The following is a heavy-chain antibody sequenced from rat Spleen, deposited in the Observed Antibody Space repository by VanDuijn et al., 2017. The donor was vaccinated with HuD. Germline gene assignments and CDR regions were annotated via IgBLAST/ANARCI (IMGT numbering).Heavy chain of an antibody. D-gene: IGHD1-11*01. Sequence: EVQLVESGGGFVQPGRSLKFSCVASGFTFRDYAMAWVRQAPEKGLEWVATILYDTTNTYYRDSVRGRFTISRDNAKSTLYLQMDSLRSEDTATYYCTTDVGATGYWGQGVMVTVSS. CDR3: TTDVGATGY. V-gene: IGHV5-17*01. J-gene: IGHJ2*01. CDR1: GFTFRDYA. CDR2: ILYDTTNT.